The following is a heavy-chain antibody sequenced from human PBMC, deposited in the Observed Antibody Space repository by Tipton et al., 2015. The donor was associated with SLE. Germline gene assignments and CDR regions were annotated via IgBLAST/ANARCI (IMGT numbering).Heavy chain of an antibody. J-gene: IGHJ4*02. V-gene: IGHV4-39*07. CDR1: GASISTHY. Sequence: TLSLTCTVSGASISTHYWSWIRQPPGKGLEWIGSMYYSGSTYYNPSLKRRVTISIDTSKNQFSLKLSSMTAADTAVYYCARHERWPHFDYWGQGTLVTVSS. CDR2: MYYSGST. CDR3: ARHERWPHFDY. D-gene: IGHD6-19*01.